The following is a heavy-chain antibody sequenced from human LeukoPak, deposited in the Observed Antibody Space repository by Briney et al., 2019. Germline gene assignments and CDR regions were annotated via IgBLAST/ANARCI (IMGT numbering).Heavy chain of an antibody. Sequence: ASVKVSCKASGYTFTSYYIYWVRQAPGQGLEWTGIINPSGGSTSYAQKFQGRVTMTRDTSTNTVYMELSSLRSEDTAVYYCAREATMTVVLTTGGMDVWGQGTTVTVSS. V-gene: IGHV1-46*01. CDR1: GYTFTSYY. D-gene: IGHD3-22*01. CDR2: INPSGGST. J-gene: IGHJ6*02. CDR3: AREATMTVVLTTGGMDV.